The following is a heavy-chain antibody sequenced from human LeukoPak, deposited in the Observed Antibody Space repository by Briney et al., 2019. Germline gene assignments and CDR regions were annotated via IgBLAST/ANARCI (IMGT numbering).Heavy chain of an antibody. D-gene: IGHD5-18*01. J-gene: IGHJ5*02. V-gene: IGHV4-59*01. Sequence: SETLSLTCTVSGGSISSYYWSWIRQPPGKGLEWIGYIYYSGSTNYNPSLKSRVTISVDTSKNQFSQKLSSVTAADTAVYYCAREAMVSRGFDPWGQGTLVTVSS. CDR2: IYYSGST. CDR1: GGSISSYY. CDR3: AREAMVSRGFDP.